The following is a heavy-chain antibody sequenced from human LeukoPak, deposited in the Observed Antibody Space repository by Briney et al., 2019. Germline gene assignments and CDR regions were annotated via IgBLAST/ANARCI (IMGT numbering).Heavy chain of an antibody. J-gene: IGHJ4*02. CDR2: ITGSGATT. Sequence: PGGSLRLSCAASGFTFSGYAMSWVRQAPGKGLEWVSLITGSGATTYYADSVRGRFTVSRDNSKNTLYLQMKSLRAEDTAVYYCARGDGYNFFDYWGQGTLVTVSS. D-gene: IGHD5-24*01. V-gene: IGHV3-23*01. CDR3: ARGDGYNFFDY. CDR1: GFTFSGYA.